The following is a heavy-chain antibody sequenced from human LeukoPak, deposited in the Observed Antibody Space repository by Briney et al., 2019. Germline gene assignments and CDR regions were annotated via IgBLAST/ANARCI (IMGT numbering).Heavy chain of an antibody. V-gene: IGHV4-34*01. CDR2: INHSGST. D-gene: IGHD2-15*01. Sequence: SEILSLTCAVYGGSFSGYYWSWIRQPPGKGLEWIGEINHSGSTNYNPSLQSRVSISVDTSKSQFFLRLRSVTAADTAVYYCARWWGFDPWGQGTLVTVSS. CDR1: GGSFSGYY. J-gene: IGHJ5*02. CDR3: ARWWGFDP.